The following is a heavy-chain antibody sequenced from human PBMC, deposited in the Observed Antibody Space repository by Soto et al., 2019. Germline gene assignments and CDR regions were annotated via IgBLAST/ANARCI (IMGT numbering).Heavy chain of an antibody. J-gene: IGHJ4*02. CDR1: GGSFSDYY. V-gene: IGHV4-34*01. CDR3: ARGRVLQIWRLGRGSDY. CDR2: INNSGNT. Sequence: LSLTCAVYGGSFSDYYWNRIRQPPGKGLEWIGEINNSGNTNYNPSLKSRVTISVDTSKNQFSLKLSSVTAADTAVYYCARGRVLQIWRLGRGSDYWGQGTLVTVSS. D-gene: IGHD5-12*01.